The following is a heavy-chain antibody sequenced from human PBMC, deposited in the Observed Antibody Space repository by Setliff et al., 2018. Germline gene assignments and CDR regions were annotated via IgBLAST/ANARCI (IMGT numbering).Heavy chain of an antibody. Sequence: GGSLRLSCAASGFTFSSYAMHWVRQAPGRGLEWVAVISYDGSNKYYADSVRGRFTISRDHSKNTLYLQMNSLRADDTAVYYCARQRYYDTTGKAFDIWGQGTMVTVSS. CDR2: ISYDGSNK. J-gene: IGHJ3*02. CDR1: GFTFSSYA. CDR3: ARQRYYDTTGKAFDI. V-gene: IGHV3-30*07. D-gene: IGHD3-22*01.